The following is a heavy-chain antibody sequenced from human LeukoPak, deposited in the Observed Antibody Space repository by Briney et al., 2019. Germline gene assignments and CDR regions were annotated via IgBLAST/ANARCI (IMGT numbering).Heavy chain of an antibody. CDR3: ARLNSSWYLVDY. J-gene: IGHJ4*02. D-gene: IGHD6-13*01. CDR2: ISYDGSNK. CDR1: GFTFSSYG. V-gene: IGHV3-30*03. Sequence: GGSLRLSCAASGFTFSSYGMHWVRQAPGKGLEWVAVISYDGSNKYYADSVKGRFTISRDNSKNTLYLQMNSLRAEDTAVYYCARLNSSWYLVDYWGQGTLVTVSS.